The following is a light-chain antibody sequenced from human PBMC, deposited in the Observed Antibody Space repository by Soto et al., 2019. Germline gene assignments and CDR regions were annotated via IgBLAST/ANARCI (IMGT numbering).Light chain of an antibody. Sequence: QAVVTQEPSVTVSPGQSITISCTGTSSDVGTYNLVSWYQQHPGKAPKLMIYEGTKRPSGVSNRFSGSKSGNTASLTISGLQAEDEADYYCCSSAGSSTYVFGTGTKLTVL. V-gene: IGLV2-23*01. J-gene: IGLJ1*01. CDR1: SSDVGTYNL. CDR2: EGT. CDR3: CSSAGSSTYV.